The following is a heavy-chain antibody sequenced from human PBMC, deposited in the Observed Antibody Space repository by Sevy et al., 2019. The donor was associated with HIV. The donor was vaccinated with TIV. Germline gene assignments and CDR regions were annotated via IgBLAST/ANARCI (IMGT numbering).Heavy chain of an antibody. J-gene: IGHJ5*02. Sequence: GGSLRLSCAASGFTFSSYCMHWVRQAPGKGLVWVSRIKTDGSDTSYADSVKGRFTISRDNTKNTLYLQMNSLRAEDTAEYYCARRPTDQSGSYWFDPWGQGTLVTVSS. CDR3: ARRPTDQSGSYWFDP. V-gene: IGHV3-74*01. D-gene: IGHD1-26*01. CDR1: GFTFSSYC. CDR2: IKTDGSDT.